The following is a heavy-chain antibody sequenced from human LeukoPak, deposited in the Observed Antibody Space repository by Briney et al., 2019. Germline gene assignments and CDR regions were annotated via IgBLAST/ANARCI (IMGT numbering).Heavy chain of an antibody. Sequence: SETLSLTCTVSGGSISSGSSYWGWIRQPPGKGLEWIGSISYSGNSYYNPSLKSRVTISVDTSKNHFSLKLTSVTAADTAVYYCARQRRSDCGSPSCYIDYWGQGTLVTVSS. J-gene: IGHJ4*02. V-gene: IGHV4-39*01. D-gene: IGHD2-2*02. CDR1: GGSISSGSSY. CDR3: ARQRRSDCGSPSCYIDY. CDR2: ISYSGNS.